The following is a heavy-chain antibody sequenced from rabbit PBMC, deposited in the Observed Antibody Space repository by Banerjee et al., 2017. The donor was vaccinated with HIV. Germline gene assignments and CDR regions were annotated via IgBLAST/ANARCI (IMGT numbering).Heavy chain of an antibody. CDR1: GFDLSSNT. Sequence: ASGFDLSSNTICWVRQAPGKGLEWIGFIDTNTGKTFYASWAKGRFTISKTSPTTVTLQMTSLTAADTATYFCARDQTGDGVSVHTLWGPGTLVTVS. V-gene: IGHV1S45*01. CDR2: IDTNTGKT. J-gene: IGHJ4*01. CDR3: ARDQTGDGVSVHTL. D-gene: IGHD2-1*01.